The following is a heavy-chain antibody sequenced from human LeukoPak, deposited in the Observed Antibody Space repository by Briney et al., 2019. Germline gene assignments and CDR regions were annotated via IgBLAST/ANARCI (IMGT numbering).Heavy chain of an antibody. CDR2: MYNRGST. V-gene: IGHV4-59*01. J-gene: IGHJ4*02. D-gene: IGHD6-19*01. Sequence: SETLSLTCTVSGDSISNYYWSWVRQSPGKELEWIGYMYNRGSTIYNPSLKSGGTISTDTSKTQFSLTLPSVTAADTAVYCARAEKAVTGTLDSWGQGTLITVSS. CDR3: ARAEKAVTGTLDS. CDR1: GDSISNYY.